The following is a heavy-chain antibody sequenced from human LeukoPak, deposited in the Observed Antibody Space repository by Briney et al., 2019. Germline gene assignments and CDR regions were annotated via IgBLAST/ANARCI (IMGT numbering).Heavy chain of an antibody. CDR3: ARSNRDDFWPNPYYYYYYGMDV. Sequence: ASVKVSCKASGGTFSSYAISWVRQAPGQGLEWMGGIIPIFGTANYAQKSQGRVTITADESTSTAYMELSSLRSEDTAVYYCARSNRDDFWPNPYYYYYYGMDVWGQGTTVTVSS. CDR1: GGTFSSYA. V-gene: IGHV1-69*13. D-gene: IGHD3-3*01. J-gene: IGHJ6*02. CDR2: IIPIFGTA.